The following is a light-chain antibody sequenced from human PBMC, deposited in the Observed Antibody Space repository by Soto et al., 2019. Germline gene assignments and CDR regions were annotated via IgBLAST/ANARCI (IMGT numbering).Light chain of an antibody. CDR3: ISYAVTTSYV. J-gene: IGLJ1*01. V-gene: IGLV2-8*01. CDR1: SSDVGGYNF. Sequence: QSVLTQPPSASGSPGQSVTISCIGTSSDVGGYNFVSWYQQHPGKAPKLMIYEVDKRPSGVPDRFSGSKSGNTASLTVSGLQAEDEADYYCISYAVTTSYVFGTGTKVTVL. CDR2: EVD.